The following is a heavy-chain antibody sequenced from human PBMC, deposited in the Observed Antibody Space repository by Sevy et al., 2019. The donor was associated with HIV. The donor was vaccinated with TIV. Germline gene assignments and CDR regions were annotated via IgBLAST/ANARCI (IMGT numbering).Heavy chain of an antibody. D-gene: IGHD3-3*01. V-gene: IGHV1-18*01. Sequence: ASVKVSCKASGYTFSNYGINWVRQAPGQGLEWMAWISAYNGNTNYAQKLQGRVTMTTDTSTSTAYMELGSLRSDDTAVYYCARGPKVLRFSSPTGEDYYYYMDVWGKGTTVTVSS. CDR1: GYTFSNYG. CDR3: ARGPKVLRFSSPTGEDYYYYMDV. CDR2: ISAYNGNT. J-gene: IGHJ6*03.